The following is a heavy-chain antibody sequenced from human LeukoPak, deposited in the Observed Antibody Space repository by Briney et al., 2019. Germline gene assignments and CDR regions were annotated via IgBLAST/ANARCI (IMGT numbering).Heavy chain of an antibody. CDR3: ARGGQLYWFDP. Sequence: SVKVSCKASGGTFSSYAISWVRQAPGQGLEWMGGIIPIFGTANYAQKFQGRVTITADESTSTAYAELSSLRSDDTAVYYCARGGQLYWFDPWGQGTLVTVSS. J-gene: IGHJ5*02. D-gene: IGHD5-18*01. V-gene: IGHV1-69*13. CDR2: IIPIFGTA. CDR1: GGTFSSYA.